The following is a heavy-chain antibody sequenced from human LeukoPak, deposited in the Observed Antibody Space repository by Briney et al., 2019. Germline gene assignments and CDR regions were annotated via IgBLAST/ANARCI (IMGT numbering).Heavy chain of an antibody. CDR3: TTTPFDY. D-gene: IGHD4-17*01. CDR2: INTDGSRI. Sequence: KGLVWVSRINTDGSRITYADSVKGRFTISRDNAMNTVYLQMNSLRAEDTAVYYCTTTPFDYWGQGTLVTVSS. V-gene: IGHV3-74*01. J-gene: IGHJ4*02.